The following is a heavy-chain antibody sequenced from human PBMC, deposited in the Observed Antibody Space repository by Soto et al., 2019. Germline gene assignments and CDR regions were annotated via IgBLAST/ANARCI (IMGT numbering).Heavy chain of an antibody. CDR3: ARARPTYGIWTYFQY. CDR2: IGYDGSGK. Sequence: QVQLVESGGGVVQPGSSLRLSCAASGFTFSSYGMHWVRQAPGKGLEWVAVIGYDGSGKYYADAVKERFAISRDNSNTTLCLQMNSLRAHGTAVYHCARARPTYGIWTYFQYLGKGTLVTVSS. J-gene: IGHJ1*01. CDR1: GFTFSSYG. V-gene: IGHV3-33*01. D-gene: IGHD3-9*01.